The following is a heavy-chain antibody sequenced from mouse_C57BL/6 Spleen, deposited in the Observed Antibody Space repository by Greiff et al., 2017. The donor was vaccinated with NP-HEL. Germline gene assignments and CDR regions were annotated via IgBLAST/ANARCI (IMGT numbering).Heavy chain of an antibody. CDR1: GFTFSSYG. CDR3: ARRGYDYDRMDY. V-gene: IGHV5-6*01. CDR2: ISSGGSYT. Sequence: EVQLVESGGDLVKPGGSLKLSCAASGFTFSSYGMSWVRQTPDKRLEWVATISSGGSYTYYPDSVKGRFTISRDNAKNTLYLQMSSLKSEDTAMYYCARRGYDYDRMDYWGQGTSVTVSS. D-gene: IGHD2-4*01. J-gene: IGHJ4*01.